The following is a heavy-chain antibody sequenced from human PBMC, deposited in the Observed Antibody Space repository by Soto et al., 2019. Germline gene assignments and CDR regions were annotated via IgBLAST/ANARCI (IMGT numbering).Heavy chain of an antibody. CDR1: VFRFSSSW. J-gene: IGHJ1*01. V-gene: IGHV3-7*01. CDR2: TKQDGSEK. CDR3: ASWAEAADEDQFQH. Sequence: VGSLRLSCACSVFRFSSSWMSCVRQSPGKGLEWVAHTKQDGSEKYYVDSAKGRFTISRDNAKTSLYLQMNNLRAEDTAVYYCASWAEAADEDQFQHSGQGTLVAV. D-gene: IGHD6-25*01.